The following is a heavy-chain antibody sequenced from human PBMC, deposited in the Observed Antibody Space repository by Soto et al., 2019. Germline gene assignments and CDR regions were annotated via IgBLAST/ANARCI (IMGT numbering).Heavy chain of an antibody. V-gene: IGHV3-21*01. CDR1: GFTFSSYS. Sequence: EVQLVESGGGLVKPGGSLRLSCAASGFTFSSYSRNWVRQAPGKGLEWVSSISSSSSYIYYADSVKGRFTISRDNAKNSLYLQMNSLRAEDTAVYYCARGRGAAGTDSVQYYGMDVWGQGTTVTVSS. CDR3: ARGRGAAGTDSVQYYGMDV. CDR2: ISSSSSYI. D-gene: IGHD6-13*01. J-gene: IGHJ6*02.